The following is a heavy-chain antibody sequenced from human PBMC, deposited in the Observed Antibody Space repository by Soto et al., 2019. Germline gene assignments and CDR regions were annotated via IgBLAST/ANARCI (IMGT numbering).Heavy chain of an antibody. J-gene: IGHJ4*02. CDR3: AKGQNSGTYRFYFDY. CDR1: GITLSSYA. D-gene: IGHD1-26*01. CDR2: ISASGGST. Sequence: PGGSLRLSCAASGITLSSYAMSWVRQAPGKGPEWVSGISASGGSTSYADSVKGRFTISRDNSKNTLYLQMNSLRAYDTAVYHCAKGQNSGTYRFYFDYWGQGALVAVSS. V-gene: IGHV3-23*01.